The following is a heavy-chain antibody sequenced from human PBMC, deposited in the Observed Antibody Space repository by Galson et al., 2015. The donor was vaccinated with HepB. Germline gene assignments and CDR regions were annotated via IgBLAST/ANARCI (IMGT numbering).Heavy chain of an antibody. Sequence: ALVKPTQTLTLTCTFSGFSLSTSGMCVSWIRQPPGKALEWLARIDWDDDKYYSTSLKTRLTISKDTSKNQVVLTMTNMDPVDTATYYCARKIAAAAPFDYWGQGTLVTVSS. CDR3: ARKIAAAAPFDY. V-gene: IGHV2-70*11. J-gene: IGHJ4*02. CDR1: GFSLSTSGMC. D-gene: IGHD6-13*01. CDR2: IDWDDDK.